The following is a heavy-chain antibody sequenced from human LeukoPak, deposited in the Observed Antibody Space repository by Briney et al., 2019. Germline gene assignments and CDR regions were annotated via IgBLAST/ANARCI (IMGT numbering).Heavy chain of an antibody. CDR1: GFTFSSYV. CDR3: ARGENYYDSSPPFDY. V-gene: IGHV3-23*01. CDR2: LNGGGDST. D-gene: IGHD3-22*01. Sequence: GGSLRLSCAASGFTFSSYVMSWVRQAPGKGLEWVSALNGGGDSTYYVDSVKGRFTISRDNSKNTLYLQMNSLRAEDTAVYYCARGENYYDSSPPFDYWGQGTLVTVSS. J-gene: IGHJ4*02.